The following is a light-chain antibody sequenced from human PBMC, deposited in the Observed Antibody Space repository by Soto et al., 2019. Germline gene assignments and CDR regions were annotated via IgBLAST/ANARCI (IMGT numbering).Light chain of an antibody. V-gene: IGLV2-8*01. CDR2: EVS. J-gene: IGLJ2*01. CDR1: SSDIGGYHY. CDR3: SSYAGSNNFVV. Sequence: QSALTQPPSASGSPGQSVTISCTGTSSDIGGYHYVSWYQQHPGTAPKLMIYEVSQRPSGVTDRFSGSKSGNTASLTVSGLQAEDEADYYCSSYAGSNNFVVFGGGTKLTLL.